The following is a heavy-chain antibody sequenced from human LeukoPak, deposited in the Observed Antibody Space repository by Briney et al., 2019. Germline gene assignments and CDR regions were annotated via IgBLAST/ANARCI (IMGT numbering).Heavy chain of an antibody. CDR1: GYTFTSYY. V-gene: IGHV1-46*01. Sequence: ASVKVSCKASGYTFTSYYMHWVRQAPGQGLEWMGIINPSGGSTSYAQKFQGRVTMTRDMSTSTAYMELRSLRSDDTAVYYCARVAGLIVVVIGEADYWGQGTLVIVSS. J-gene: IGHJ4*02. D-gene: IGHD3-22*01. CDR2: INPSGGST. CDR3: ARVAGLIVVVIGEADY.